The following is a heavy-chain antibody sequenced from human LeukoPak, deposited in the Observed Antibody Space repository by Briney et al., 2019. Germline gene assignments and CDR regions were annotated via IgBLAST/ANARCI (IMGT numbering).Heavy chain of an antibody. CDR1: GYTFTSYY. Sequence: GASVKVSCKASGYTFTSYYMHWVRQAPGQGLEWMGIINPSGGSTSYAQKFQGRVTMTRDTSTSTVYMELSSLRSEDTAVDYCARSGYCSGGSCSDAFDIWGQGTMVTVSS. CDR2: INPSGGST. CDR3: ARSGYCSGGSCSDAFDI. V-gene: IGHV1-46*01. J-gene: IGHJ3*02. D-gene: IGHD2-15*01.